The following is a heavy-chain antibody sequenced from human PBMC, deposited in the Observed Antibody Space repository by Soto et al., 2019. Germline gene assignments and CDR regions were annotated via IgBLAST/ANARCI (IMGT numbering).Heavy chain of an antibody. J-gene: IGHJ4*02. V-gene: IGHV3-30-3*01. CDR2: ISSDGSNN. Sequence: QVQLLESGGGVVQPGRSLRLSCAASGFTFSSYAMHWVRQAPGKGLEWVAVISSDGSNNYYADSVKGRFTISRDDSKNTLYLQTTSLSAEDTAVYYCVRFKGCRGGSCYPYFDYWGQGTLVTVSS. CDR1: GFTFSSYA. D-gene: IGHD2-15*01. CDR3: VRFKGCRGGSCYPYFDY.